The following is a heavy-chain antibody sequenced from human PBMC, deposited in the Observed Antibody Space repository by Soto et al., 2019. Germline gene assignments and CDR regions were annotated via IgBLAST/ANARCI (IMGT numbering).Heavy chain of an antibody. V-gene: IGHV4-59*08. J-gene: IGHJ2*01. CDR1: GGSISRYY. D-gene: IGHD3-22*01. CDR2: IYDSGRS. Sequence: QVQLQESGPGLVKPSETLSLTCSVSGGSISRYYWSWIRQPPGKGLAWIGYIYDSGRSNFNPSLKGRVTMSIDTSENQFTLRLSTVTDADTALFYCARGESITMIGNFDFWGLGTLVTVSS. CDR3: ARGESITMIGNFDF.